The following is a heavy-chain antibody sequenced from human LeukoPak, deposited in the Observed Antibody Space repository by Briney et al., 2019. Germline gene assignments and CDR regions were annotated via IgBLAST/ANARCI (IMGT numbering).Heavy chain of an antibody. Sequence: GGSLRLSCAASGFTFSSYAMHWVRQAPGKGLEWVAVISYDGSNKYYADSVKGRFTISRDNSKNTLYLQMNSLRAEDTAVYYCARGEEYSSSPKPFDYWGQGTLVTVSS. CDR1: GFTFSSYA. CDR3: ARGEEYSSSPKPFDY. CDR2: ISYDGSNK. J-gene: IGHJ4*02. D-gene: IGHD6-6*01. V-gene: IGHV3-30-3*01.